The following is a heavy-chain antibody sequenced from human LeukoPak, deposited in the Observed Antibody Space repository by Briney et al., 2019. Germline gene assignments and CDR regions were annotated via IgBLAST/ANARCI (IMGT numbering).Heavy chain of an antibody. CDR2: INHSGST. CDR1: GGSFSGYY. V-gene: IGHV4-34*01. CDR3: ARVGTDRTSSN. D-gene: IGHD1-14*01. J-gene: IGHJ4*02. Sequence: SETLSLTCAVYGGSFSGYYWSWIRQPPGKGLEWIGEINHSGSTNYNPSLKSRVTISVDTSKNQFSLKLSSVTPEDTAVYYCARVGTDRTSSNWGQGTLVTISS.